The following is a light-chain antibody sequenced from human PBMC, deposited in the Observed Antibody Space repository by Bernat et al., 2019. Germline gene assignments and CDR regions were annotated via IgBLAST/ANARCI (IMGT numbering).Light chain of an antibody. CDR3: QKYNRAPPLT. V-gene: IGKV1-27*01. CDR2: AAS. CDR1: QGISNY. Sequence: DIQMTQSPSSLSASVGDRVTITCRASQGISNYLAWYQQKPGKVPKLLIYAASTLQPGVPSRFSGSGSGTDFTLTISSLQPEDVATYYCQKYNRAPPLTFGGGTQVEIK. J-gene: IGKJ4*01.